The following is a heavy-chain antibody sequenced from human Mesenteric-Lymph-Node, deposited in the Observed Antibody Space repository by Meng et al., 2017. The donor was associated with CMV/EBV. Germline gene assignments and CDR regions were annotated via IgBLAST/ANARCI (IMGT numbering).Heavy chain of an antibody. CDR3: ARQIVGATGWFHP. V-gene: IGHV4-39*01. CDR1: GGSIRSSSYY. J-gene: IGHJ5*02. D-gene: IGHD1-26*01. Sequence: SETLSLTCTVSGGSIRSSSYYWGWVRQPPGKGLEWIGITYYSGSTYYNPSLKSRVTISVDTSKNQFSLKLSSVTAADTAVYYCARQIVGATGWFHPWGQGTLVTVSS. CDR2: TYYSGST.